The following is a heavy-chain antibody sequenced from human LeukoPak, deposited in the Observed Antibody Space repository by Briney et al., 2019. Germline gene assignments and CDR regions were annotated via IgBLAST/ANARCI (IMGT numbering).Heavy chain of an antibody. CDR2: IWYDGSNK. Sequence: GGSLRLSCAASGFTFSSYGMHWVCQAPGKGLEWVAVIWYDGSNKYYADSVKGRFTISRDNSKNTLYLQMNSLRAEDTAVYYCARGGSPGTAMVAHFDYWGQGTLVTVSS. D-gene: IGHD5-18*01. CDR1: GFTFSSYG. V-gene: IGHV3-33*01. CDR3: ARGGSPGTAMVAHFDY. J-gene: IGHJ4*02.